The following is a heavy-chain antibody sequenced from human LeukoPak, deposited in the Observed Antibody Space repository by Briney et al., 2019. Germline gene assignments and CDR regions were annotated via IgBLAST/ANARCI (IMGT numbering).Heavy chain of an antibody. CDR1: GGSISSSSYY. CDR3: AMSSLARFDP. CDR2: IYYSGST. V-gene: IGHV4-39*07. Sequence: PSETLSLTCTVSGGSISSSSYYWGWIRQPPGKGLEWIGSIYYSGSTNYNPSLKSRVTISVDTSKNQFSLKLSSVTAADTAVYYCAMSSLARFDPWGQGTLVTVSP. J-gene: IGHJ5*02.